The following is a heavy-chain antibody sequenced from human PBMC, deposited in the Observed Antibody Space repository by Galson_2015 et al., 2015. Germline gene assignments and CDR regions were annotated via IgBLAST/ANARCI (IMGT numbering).Heavy chain of an antibody. D-gene: IGHD3-22*01. Sequence: SLRLSCAASGFTLSDYYMDWVRQAPGKGLEWVGRTRNKANSYTTEYAASVKGRFTISTDDSKNSLYLQMNSLKTEDTAMYYCARDLRDSSGYYHGGFDYWGQGTLVTVSS. CDR3: ARDLRDSSGYYHGGFDY. CDR1: GFTLSDYY. J-gene: IGHJ4*02. CDR2: TRNKANSYTT. V-gene: IGHV3-72*01.